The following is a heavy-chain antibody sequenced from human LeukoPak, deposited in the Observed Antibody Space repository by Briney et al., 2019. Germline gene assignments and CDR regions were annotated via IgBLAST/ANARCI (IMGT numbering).Heavy chain of an antibody. D-gene: IGHD6-19*01. J-gene: IGHJ4*02. Sequence: GGSLRLSCAASGFTFSSYSMNWVRQAPGKGLEWVSSISSSSSYIYYADSVKGRFTIPRDNAKNSLYLQMNSLRAENTAVYYCARDAIAVAGRLDYWGQGTLVTVSS. CDR1: GFTFSSYS. CDR3: ARDAIAVAGRLDY. CDR2: ISSSSSYI. V-gene: IGHV3-21*01.